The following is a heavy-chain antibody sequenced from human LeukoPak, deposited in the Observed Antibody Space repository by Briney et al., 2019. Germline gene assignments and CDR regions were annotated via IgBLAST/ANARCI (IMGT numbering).Heavy chain of an antibody. CDR3: ARRYQKKGASLVDTAMALDY. CDR2: ISYDGSNK. V-gene: IGHV3-30*04. J-gene: IGHJ4*02. Sequence: GGSLRLSCAASGFTFSSYAMHWVRQAPGKGLEWVAVISYDGSNKYYADSVKGRFTISRDNSKNTLYLQMNSLRAEDTAVYYCARRYQKKGASLVDTAMALDYWGQGTLVTVSS. D-gene: IGHD5-18*01. CDR1: GFTFSSYA.